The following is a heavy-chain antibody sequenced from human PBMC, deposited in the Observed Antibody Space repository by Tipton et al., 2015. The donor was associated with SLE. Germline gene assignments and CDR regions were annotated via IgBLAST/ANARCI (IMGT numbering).Heavy chain of an antibody. V-gene: IGHV3-23*03. J-gene: IGHJ4*02. Sequence: GSLRLSCTASGFTFAENGMTWFRQAPGKGLDWVSLIYAGGGTYYADSVKGRFTISRDNSKSTLYLQMNSLRPEDTAVYYCAKDTRADVFDYWGQGTLVAVSS. CDR3: AKDTRADVFDY. D-gene: IGHD2-15*01. CDR2: IYAGGGT. CDR1: GFTFAENG.